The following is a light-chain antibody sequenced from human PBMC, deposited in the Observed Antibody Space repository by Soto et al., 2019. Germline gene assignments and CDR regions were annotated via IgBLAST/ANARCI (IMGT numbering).Light chain of an antibody. J-gene: IGKJ4*02. CDR1: QSICRY. V-gene: IGKV1-39*01. CDR3: QQLREYLST. CDR2: VAS. Sequence: DIQMTQSPSSLSASVGDRVTITCRAGQSICRYLNWYQQKPGKAPNLLIYVASSLQSGVPSRFRGSGSVTDFALSITSLQAEDFATYYWQQLREYLSTFGGGTKVDIK.